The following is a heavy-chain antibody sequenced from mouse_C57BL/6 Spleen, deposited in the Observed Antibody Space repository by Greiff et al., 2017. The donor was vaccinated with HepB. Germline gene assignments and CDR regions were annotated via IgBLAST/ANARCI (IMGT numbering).Heavy chain of an antibody. CDR3: ARQVVTTVEYYFDY. V-gene: IGHV5-6*01. CDR1: GFTFSSYG. Sequence: EVKVVESGGDLVKPGGSLKLSCAASGFTFSSYGMSWVRQTPDKRLEWVATISSGGSYTYYPDSVKGRFTISRDNAKNTLYLQMSSLKSEDTAMYYCARQVVTTVEYYFDYWGQGTTLTVSS. J-gene: IGHJ2*01. D-gene: IGHD1-1*01. CDR2: ISSGGSYT.